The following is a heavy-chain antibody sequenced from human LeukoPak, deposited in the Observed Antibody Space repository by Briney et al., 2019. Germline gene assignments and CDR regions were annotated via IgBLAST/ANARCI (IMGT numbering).Heavy chain of an antibody. J-gene: IGHJ4*02. CDR1: GFTFRSYW. V-gene: IGHV3-7*04. D-gene: IGHD3-10*01. CDR2: IKQDGSEK. Sequence: GGSLRLSCAASGFTFRSYWMSWVRQAPGKGLEWVATIKQDGSEKYYMDSVKGRFTISRDNAKNSLYLQMNSLRAEDTAVYYCAREYYYGSGSYYNGYWGQGTLVTVSS. CDR3: AREYYYGSGSYYNGY.